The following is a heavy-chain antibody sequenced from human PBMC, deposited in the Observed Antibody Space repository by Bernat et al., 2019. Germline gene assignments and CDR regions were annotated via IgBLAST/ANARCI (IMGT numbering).Heavy chain of an antibody. D-gene: IGHD6-13*01. CDR2: ISSSSSYI. Sequence: EVRLVESGGGLVKPGGSLRLSCAASGFTFSSYSMNWVRQAPGKGLEWVSSISSSSSYIYYADSVKGRFTISRDNAKNSLYLQMNSLRAEDTAVYYCARGGVAAAGQHDYLGQGTLVTVSS. CDR1: GFTFSSYS. CDR3: ARGGVAAAGQHDY. V-gene: IGHV3-21*01. J-gene: IGHJ4*02.